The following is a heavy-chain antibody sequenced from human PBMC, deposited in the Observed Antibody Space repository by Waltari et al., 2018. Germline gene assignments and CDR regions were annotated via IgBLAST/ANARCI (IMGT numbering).Heavy chain of an antibody. CDR1: GYSISSGYY. Sequence: QVQLQESGPGLVKPSETLSLTCAVSGYSISSGYYWGWIRQPPGKGLEWIGSIYHSGSTYYNPSLKSRVTISVDTSKNQFSLKLSSVTAADTAVYYCARAGELHNWFDPWGQGTLVTVSS. CDR3: ARAGELHNWFDP. CDR2: IYHSGST. J-gene: IGHJ5*02. V-gene: IGHV4-38-2*01. D-gene: IGHD1-26*01.